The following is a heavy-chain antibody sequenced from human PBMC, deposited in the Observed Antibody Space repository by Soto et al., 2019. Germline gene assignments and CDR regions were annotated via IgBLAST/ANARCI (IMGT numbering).Heavy chain of an antibody. Sequence: QLQLQESGPRLVKPSETLSLTCSVSGGSISSSSYSWGWIRQPPGKGLEWIGTIYYSGSTHDNPSLEGRVAISPDTPNNQLSLRLSSVTAADTAVYYCGRQPGHCGSTTCFGYYSVDVWGQGTTVTVS. V-gene: IGHV4-39*01. CDR1: GGSISSSSYS. J-gene: IGHJ6*02. CDR2: IYYSGST. CDR3: GRQPGHCGSTTCFGYYSVDV. D-gene: IGHD2-2*01.